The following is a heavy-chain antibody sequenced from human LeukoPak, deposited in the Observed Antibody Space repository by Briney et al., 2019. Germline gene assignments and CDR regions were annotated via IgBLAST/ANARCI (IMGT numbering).Heavy chain of an antibody. D-gene: IGHD6-13*01. Sequence: SETLSLTCAVYGGSFSGYYWSWISQPPGKGLEWIGYIYYSGSTNYNPSLGSRVTISVDTSKNQFSLKLNSVTAADTAVYYCARGGSSSWYYLFYWGQGTLVTVSS. CDR3: ARGGSSSWYYLFY. J-gene: IGHJ4*02. V-gene: IGHV4-59*01. CDR2: IYYSGST. CDR1: GGSFSGYY.